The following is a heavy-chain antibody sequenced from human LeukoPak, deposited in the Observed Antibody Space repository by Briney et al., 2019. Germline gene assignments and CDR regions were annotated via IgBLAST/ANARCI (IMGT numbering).Heavy chain of an antibody. CDR1: GGSISSYY. V-gene: IGHV4-59*01. Sequence: PSETLSLTCTVSGGSISSYYWSWIRQPPGKGLEWIGYIYYSGSTDYNPSLKSRVTISVDTSKNQFSLKLSSVTAADTAVYYCARVPSTYYYDSSGYYPSDIYGMDVWGQGTTVTVSS. CDR2: IYYSGST. D-gene: IGHD3-22*01. CDR3: ARVPSTYYYDSSGYYPSDIYGMDV. J-gene: IGHJ6*02.